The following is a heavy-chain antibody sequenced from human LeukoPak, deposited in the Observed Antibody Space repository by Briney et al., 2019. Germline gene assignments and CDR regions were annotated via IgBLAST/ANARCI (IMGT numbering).Heavy chain of an antibody. V-gene: IGHV3-23*01. Sequence: GGSLRLSCAASGFTFSTYAMTWVRQAPGKGLEWVSSISGDSRVTHYVDSVKGRFTISRDNSKNTLYLQMNSLRAEDTAVYYCARVEQQLVQSYYYYMDVWGKGTTVTVSS. J-gene: IGHJ6*03. CDR1: GFTFSTYA. D-gene: IGHD6-13*01. CDR3: ARVEQQLVQSYYYYMDV. CDR2: ISGDSRVT.